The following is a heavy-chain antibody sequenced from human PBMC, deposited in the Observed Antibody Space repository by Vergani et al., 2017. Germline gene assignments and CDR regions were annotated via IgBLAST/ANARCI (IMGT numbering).Heavy chain of an antibody. J-gene: IGHJ4*02. CDR1: GDSLSSSDHY. V-gene: IGHV4-31*03. D-gene: IGHD2-21*01. CDR3: ARENVVIARIFDF. Sequence: QVQLQESGPGLVKPSQTLPLTCTVSGDSLSSSDHYWSWIRQRSDKGLEWVGHIFRSGTTYYNPSLKSRLIMSVDTSKNQFSLKLTSVTAADTAMYYCARENVVIARIFDFSGQGTLVTVSS. CDR2: IFRSGTT.